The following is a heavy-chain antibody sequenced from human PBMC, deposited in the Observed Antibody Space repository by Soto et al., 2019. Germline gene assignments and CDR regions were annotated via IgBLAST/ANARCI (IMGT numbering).Heavy chain of an antibody. Sequence: EVQLVESGGGLVKPGGSLRLSCAASGFTFSSAYMAWVRQAPGKGLEWVGHIKNKGDGGTTDYAAPVKGRFIIPRDDSENTLYLQMNSLKTEDTAVYYCVKEYRYYFDYWGRGTLLTVSS. J-gene: IGHJ4*02. CDR3: VKEYRYYFDY. CDR1: GFTFSSAY. D-gene: IGHD6-6*01. V-gene: IGHV3-15*07. CDR2: IKNKGDGGTT.